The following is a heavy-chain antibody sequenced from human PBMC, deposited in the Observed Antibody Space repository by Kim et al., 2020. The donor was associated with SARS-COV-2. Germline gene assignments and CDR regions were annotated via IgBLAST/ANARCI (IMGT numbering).Heavy chain of an antibody. CDR3: ARGAGYSDYPPFDY. J-gene: IGHJ4*02. CDR2: IYHSGST. Sequence: SETPSLTCTVSGGSISSYYWSWIRQPPGKGLEWIGYIYHSGSTNYNPSLKSRVTMSVDTSKNQFSLKLSSVTAADTAVYYCARGAGYSDYPPFDYWGQGTLVTVSS. V-gene: IGHV4-59*01. CDR1: GGSISSYY. D-gene: IGHD5-12*01.